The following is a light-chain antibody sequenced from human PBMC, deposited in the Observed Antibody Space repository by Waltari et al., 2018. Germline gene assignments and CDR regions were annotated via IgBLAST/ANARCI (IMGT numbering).Light chain of an antibody. CDR3: QSYDSSLTGSWV. CDR1: GSNIGAGYD. V-gene: IGLV1-40*01. CDR2: GTT. J-gene: IGLJ3*02. Sequence: QSVLTQPPSVSGAPGQRVTISCTWSGSNIGAGYDVYWYQQLPGTAPKLLIYGTTNRPSGVPDRFAGSKSGTSGSLAITGLQAEDEAYYYCQSYDSSLTGSWVFGGGTKLTVL.